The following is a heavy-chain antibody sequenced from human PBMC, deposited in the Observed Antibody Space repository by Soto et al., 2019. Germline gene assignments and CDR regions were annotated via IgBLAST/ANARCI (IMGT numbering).Heavy chain of an antibody. Sequence: ASETLSLTCAVSGGSISTSNWWSWVRQPPGKGLEWIGYIYYSGSTNYNPSLKSRVTISVDTSKNQFSLKLSSVTAADTAVYYCARRWGFTFDYWGQGTLVTVSS. CDR3: ARRWGFTFDY. CDR2: IYYSGST. V-gene: IGHV4-4*02. CDR1: GGSISTSNW. J-gene: IGHJ4*02. D-gene: IGHD1-26*01.